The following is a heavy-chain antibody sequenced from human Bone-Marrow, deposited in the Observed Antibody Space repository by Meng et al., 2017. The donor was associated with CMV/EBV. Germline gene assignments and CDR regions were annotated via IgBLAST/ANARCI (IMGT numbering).Heavy chain of an antibody. CDR3: ATGPGGVGATLVYRDGFEI. D-gene: IGHD1-26*01. CDR2: IRYDGSNK. V-gene: IGHV3-30*02. J-gene: IGHJ3*02. CDR1: GFTFSSYG. Sequence: GESLKISCAASGFTFSSYGMHWVRQAPGKGLEWVAYIRYDGSNKYYADSVKGRFTISRDNSKNTLYLQMNSLRAEDTAVYYCATGPGGVGATLVYRDGFEIWGRGQRVT.